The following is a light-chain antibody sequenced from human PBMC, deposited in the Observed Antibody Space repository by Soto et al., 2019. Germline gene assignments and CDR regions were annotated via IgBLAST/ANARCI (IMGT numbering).Light chain of an antibody. J-gene: IGKJ1*01. CDR2: GAS. V-gene: IGKV3-20*01. CDR1: QTINNN. Sequence: VMTQVPATLSVSPGERATLSCRASQTINNNVAWYQLKDGQVPRLLIYGASTRAADVPDRFSGSGSGTDFTLTISRLEPEDFAVYYCQQYGSSGTFGQGTKVDIK. CDR3: QQYGSSGT.